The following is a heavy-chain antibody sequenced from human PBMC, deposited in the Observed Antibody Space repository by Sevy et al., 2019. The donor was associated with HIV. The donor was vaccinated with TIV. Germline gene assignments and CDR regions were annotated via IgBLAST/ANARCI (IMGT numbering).Heavy chain of an antibody. CDR1: GYTLTELS. Sequence: ASVKVSCKVSGYTLTELSMHWVRQAPGKGLEWMGGFDPEDGETIYAQKFQGRVTMTGDTSTDTAYMELSSLRSEDTAVYYCATAAKSYYDILTGYFGRNFFGYWGQGTLVTVSS. J-gene: IGHJ4*02. D-gene: IGHD3-9*01. CDR3: ATAAKSYYDILTGYFGRNFFGY. CDR2: FDPEDGET. V-gene: IGHV1-24*01.